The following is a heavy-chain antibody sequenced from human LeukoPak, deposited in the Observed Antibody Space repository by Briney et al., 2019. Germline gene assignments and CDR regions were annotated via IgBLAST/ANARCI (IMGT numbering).Heavy chain of an antibody. D-gene: IGHD3-22*01. Sequence: GASVKVSCKASGGTFSSYAISWVRQAPGQGLEWMGGIIPIFGTANYAQKFQGRVTITTDESTSTAYMELSSLRSEDTAVYYCARGGRNYYDSSGYYLIHWGQGTLVTVSS. J-gene: IGHJ1*01. V-gene: IGHV1-69*05. CDR3: ARGGRNYYDSSGYYLIH. CDR2: IIPIFGTA. CDR1: GGTFSSYA.